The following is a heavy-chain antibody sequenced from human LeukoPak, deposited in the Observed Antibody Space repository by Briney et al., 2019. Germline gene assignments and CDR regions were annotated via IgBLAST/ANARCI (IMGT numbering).Heavy chain of an antibody. J-gene: IGHJ4*02. CDR1: GGSFSGYY. V-gene: IGHV4-34*01. CDR2: IYHSGST. CDR3: ARIGGGGYCSSTSCPDY. Sequence: SETLSLTCAVYGGSFSGYYWSWIRQPPGKGLEWIGEIYHSGSTNYNPSLKSRVTISVDKSKNQFSLKLNSVTAADTAVYYCARIGGGGYCSSTSCPDYWGQGTLVTVSS. D-gene: IGHD2-2*03.